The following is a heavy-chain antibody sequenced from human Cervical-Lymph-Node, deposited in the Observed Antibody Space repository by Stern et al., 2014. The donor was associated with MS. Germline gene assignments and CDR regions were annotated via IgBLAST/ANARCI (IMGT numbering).Heavy chain of an antibody. CDR1: GGTFSNYA. J-gene: IGHJ4*02. D-gene: IGHD3-22*01. Sequence: QVQLGQSGAEVKKPGSSVKVSCKASGGTFSNYATSWVRQVPGQGLEWVGGIIVHYAQKFQGRVTIAADESTSTAYMEVNSLTHEDTAVYYCARASLTSGYYYSHLAYWGQGTLVTVSS. CDR2: IIV. V-gene: IGHV1-69*01. CDR3: ARASLTSGYYYSHLAY.